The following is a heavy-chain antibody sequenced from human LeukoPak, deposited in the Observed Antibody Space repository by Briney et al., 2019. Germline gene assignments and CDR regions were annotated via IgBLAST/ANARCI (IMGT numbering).Heavy chain of an antibody. CDR1: GFTLDEYT. J-gene: IGHJ3*01. CDR2: ISWNGDST. D-gene: IGHD3-3*01. Sequence: GGSLRLSCAVSGFTLDEYTVNWVRQAPGKGLEWVSLISWNGDSTYYADSVKGRFSISRDNSKNSLYLQMDSLTTEDTALYYCTKVFLSVSAHSALDVWGQGTMVTVSS. V-gene: IGHV3-43*01. CDR3: TKVFLSVSAHSALDV.